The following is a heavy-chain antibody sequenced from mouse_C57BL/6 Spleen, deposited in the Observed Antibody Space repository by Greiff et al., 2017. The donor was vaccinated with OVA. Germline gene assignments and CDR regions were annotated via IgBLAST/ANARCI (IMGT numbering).Heavy chain of an antibody. CDR3: ARSGTTVVVDY. CDR1: GYAFSSSW. Sequence: QVQLQQSGPELVKPGASVKISCKASGYAFSSSWMNWVKQRPGKGLEWIGRIYPGDGDTNYNGKFKGKATLTADKSSSTAYRQLSSLTAEDSAVYFCARSGTTVVVDYWGQGTTLTVSS. J-gene: IGHJ2*01. V-gene: IGHV1-82*01. D-gene: IGHD1-1*01. CDR2: IYPGDGDT.